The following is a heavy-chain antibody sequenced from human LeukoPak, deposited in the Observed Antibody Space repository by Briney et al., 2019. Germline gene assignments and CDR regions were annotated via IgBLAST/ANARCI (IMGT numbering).Heavy chain of an antibody. J-gene: IGHJ4*02. CDR3: ARGPRAILYCSGGSCYGGDY. D-gene: IGHD2-15*01. Sequence: GGSLRLSCAASGFTFSSYWMSWVRQAPGKGLEWVSAISGSGGSTYYADSVKGRFTISRDNAKNSLYLQMNSLRAEDTAVYYCARGPRAILYCSGGSCYGGDYWGQGTLVTVSS. CDR2: ISGSGGST. V-gene: IGHV3-23*01. CDR1: GFTFSSYW.